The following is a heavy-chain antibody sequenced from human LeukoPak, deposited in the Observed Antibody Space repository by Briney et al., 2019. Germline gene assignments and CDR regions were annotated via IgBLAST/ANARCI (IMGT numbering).Heavy chain of an antibody. V-gene: IGHV3-48*03. Sequence: GGSLRLSCAASGFTFSSYEMNWVRQAPGKGLEWVSYISSSGSTIYYADSVKGRFTISRDNAKNSLHLQMNSLRAEDTAVYYCARAESFCSGGSCYTEFGYMDVWGKGTTVTVSS. D-gene: IGHD2-15*01. CDR1: GFTFSSYE. J-gene: IGHJ6*03. CDR2: ISSSGSTI. CDR3: ARAESFCSGGSCYTEFGYMDV.